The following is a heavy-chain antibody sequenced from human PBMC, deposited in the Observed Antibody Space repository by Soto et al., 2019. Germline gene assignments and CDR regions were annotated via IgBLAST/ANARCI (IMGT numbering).Heavy chain of an antibody. Sequence: QVPLVESGGGVVQPGRSLRLSCAASGFMFSSHGMHWIRQAPGKGLEWVAVIWYDGSNKYYADSVKGRFIISRDNSKNTLYLQMNSLRVEDTAVYYCGPDTLDYWGQGTLVTVSS. J-gene: IGHJ4*02. CDR1: GFMFSSHG. CDR3: GPDTLDY. CDR2: IWYDGSNK. V-gene: IGHV3-33*01.